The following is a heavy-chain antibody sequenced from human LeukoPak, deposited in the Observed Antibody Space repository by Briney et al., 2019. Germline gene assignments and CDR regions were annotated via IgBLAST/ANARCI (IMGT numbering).Heavy chain of an antibody. D-gene: IGHD3-10*01. J-gene: IGHJ4*02. Sequence: SETLSLTCAVSGGSISSSNWWSWVRQPPGKGLEWIGEIYHSGSTNYNPSLKSRVTISVDMSKNQFSLRLSSVTAADTAVYYCARDPQAAGYFDYWGQGTLVTVSS. CDR2: IYHSGST. CDR1: GGSISSSNW. CDR3: ARDPQAAGYFDY. V-gene: IGHV4-4*02.